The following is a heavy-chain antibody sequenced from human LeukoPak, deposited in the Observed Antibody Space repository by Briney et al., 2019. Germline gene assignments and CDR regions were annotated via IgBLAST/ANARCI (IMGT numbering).Heavy chain of an antibody. CDR2: IIPIFGTA. CDR1: GGTFSSYA. Sequence: SVKVSCKASGGTFSSYAISWVRQAPGQGLEWMGGIIPIFGTANYAQKFQGRVTVTADESTSTAYMELSSLRSEDTAVYYCARELRRELILDYWGQGTLVTVSS. D-gene: IGHD1-26*01. J-gene: IGHJ4*02. V-gene: IGHV1-69*13. CDR3: ARELRRELILDY.